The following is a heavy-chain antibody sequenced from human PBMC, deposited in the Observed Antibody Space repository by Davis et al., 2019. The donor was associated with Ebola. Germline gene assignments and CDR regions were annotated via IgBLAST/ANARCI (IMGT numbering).Heavy chain of an antibody. V-gene: IGHV4-34*01. CDR1: GGSFSGYY. CDR2: INHSGST. Sequence: SETLSLTCAVYGGSFSGYYWSWIRQPPGKGLEWIGEINHSGSTNCNPSLKSRVTISVDTSKNQFSLKLSSVTAADTAVYYCARSGVVVPAADIFYYYYGMDVWGQGTTVTVSS. D-gene: IGHD2-2*01. CDR3: ARSGVVVPAADIFYYYYGMDV. J-gene: IGHJ6*02.